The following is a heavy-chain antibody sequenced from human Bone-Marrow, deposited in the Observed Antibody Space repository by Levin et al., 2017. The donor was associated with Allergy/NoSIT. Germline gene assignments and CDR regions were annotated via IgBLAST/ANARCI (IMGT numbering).Heavy chain of an antibody. Sequence: GESLKISCAASGFTFSEAYMNWVRQAPGRGLEWVGRIRHKADGGTTDYAAPGKGRFAISRDDSKNTLYLQSNSLKTEDTAVYYCATLQTVATHAFDYWGQGTLVTVSA. CDR3: ATLQTVATHAFDY. D-gene: IGHD4-23*01. J-gene: IGHJ4*02. CDR2: IRHKADGGTT. V-gene: IGHV3-15*01. CDR1: GFTFSEAY.